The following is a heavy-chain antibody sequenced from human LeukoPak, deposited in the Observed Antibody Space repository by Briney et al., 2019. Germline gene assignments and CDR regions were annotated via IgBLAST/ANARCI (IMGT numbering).Heavy chain of an antibody. CDR3: ARERYSGGTFDI. CDR1: GFNVSGYF. D-gene: IGHD1-26*01. J-gene: IGHJ3*02. CDR2: IYIGGNT. V-gene: IGHV3-66*01. Sequence: GGSLRLSCAASGFNVSGYFMTWVRPAPGEGLVWVSVIYIGGNTHYADSVKGRFTISRDKPKNTLYLQMNSLRAEDTAVYYCARERYSGGTFDIWGQGTMVTVSS.